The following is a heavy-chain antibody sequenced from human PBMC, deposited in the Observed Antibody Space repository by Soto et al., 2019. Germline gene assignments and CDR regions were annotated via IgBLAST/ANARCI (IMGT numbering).Heavy chain of an antibody. CDR2: MNPNRGNT. D-gene: IGHD2-15*01. J-gene: IGHJ4*02. CDR1: GYTFTSYD. Sequence: QVQLVQTGAEVKKPGASVKVSCKASGYTFTSYDINWVRQATGQGLEWMGWMNPNRGNTGFTQKFQDRVTMTRDTSISTAYMELSSLRSEDTAVYYCARLRCSGGSCYTDYWGQGTLVTVSS. V-gene: IGHV1-8*01. CDR3: ARLRCSGGSCYTDY.